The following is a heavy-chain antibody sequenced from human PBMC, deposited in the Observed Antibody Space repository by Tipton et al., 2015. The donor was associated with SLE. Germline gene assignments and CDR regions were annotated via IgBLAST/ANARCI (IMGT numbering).Heavy chain of an antibody. V-gene: IGHV4-39*07. CDR2: IYYSGST. Sequence: TLSLTCTVSGVSISSSSYYWGWIRQPPGKGLEWIGSIYYSGSTYYNPSLKSRVTISVDTSKNQFSLKLSSVTAADTAVYYCARSDYGDYDYWGQGTLVTVSS. CDR3: ARSDYGDYDY. D-gene: IGHD4-17*01. J-gene: IGHJ4*02. CDR1: GVSISSSSYY.